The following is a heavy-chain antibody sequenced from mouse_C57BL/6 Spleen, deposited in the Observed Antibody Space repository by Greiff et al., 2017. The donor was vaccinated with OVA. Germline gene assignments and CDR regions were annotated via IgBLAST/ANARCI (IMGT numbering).Heavy chain of an antibody. CDR3: ARGGRFYYFDY. CDR1: GYTFTDYN. J-gene: IGHJ2*01. V-gene: IGHV1-22*01. Sequence: VQLKQSGPELVKMSCKASGYTFTDYNMHWVKQSHGKSLEWIGYINPNNGGTSYNQKFKGKATLTVNKSSSTAYMELRSLTSEDSAVYYCARGGRFYYFDYWGKGTTLTVSS. CDR2: INPNNGGT.